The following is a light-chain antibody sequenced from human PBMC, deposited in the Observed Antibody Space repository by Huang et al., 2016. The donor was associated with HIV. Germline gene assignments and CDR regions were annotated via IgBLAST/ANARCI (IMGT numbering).Light chain of an antibody. CDR1: QSVSSSY. V-gene: IGKV3-20*01. J-gene: IGKJ2*01. CDR2: GAA. CDR3: QQYGRSPPYT. Sequence: EIVLTQSPGTLSLSPGERATLSCRASQSVSSSYLAWYQQKPGQAPRLLSYGAATKATGNPDRFSGSGSGTDFTLTISRLEPEDFAVYYCQQYGRSPPYTFGQGTKLEIK.